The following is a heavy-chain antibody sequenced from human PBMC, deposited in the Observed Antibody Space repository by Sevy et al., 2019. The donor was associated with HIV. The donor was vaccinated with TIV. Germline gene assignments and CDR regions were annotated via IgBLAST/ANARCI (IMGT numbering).Heavy chain of an antibody. Sequence: ATVKVSCKVSGYSFTEIPMHWVRQTPGKGLEWMGGLDPQDGEPIYAEDFQGRVTMTEDKFTDTDYMELGGLRYEDTAIYCCATFMYDYESGVYTAHDFWGQGTLVTVS. CDR2: LDPQDGEP. CDR3: ATFMYDYESGVYTAHDF. V-gene: IGHV1-24*01. CDR1: GYSFTEIP. J-gene: IGHJ4*02. D-gene: IGHD3-22*01.